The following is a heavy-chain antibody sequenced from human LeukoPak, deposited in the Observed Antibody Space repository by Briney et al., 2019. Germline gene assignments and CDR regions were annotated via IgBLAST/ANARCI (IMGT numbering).Heavy chain of an antibody. CDR1: GGSISSYY. D-gene: IGHD6-13*01. CDR2: IYTSGST. V-gene: IGHV4-4*07. CDR3: ARVGAAARYWYFDL. Sequence: ASETLSLTCTVSGGSISSYYWSWIRQPAGKGLEWIGRIYTSGSTNYNPSLKSRVTMSVDTSKNQFSLKLSSVTAADTAVYYCARVGAAARYWYFDLWGRGTLVTVSS. J-gene: IGHJ2*01.